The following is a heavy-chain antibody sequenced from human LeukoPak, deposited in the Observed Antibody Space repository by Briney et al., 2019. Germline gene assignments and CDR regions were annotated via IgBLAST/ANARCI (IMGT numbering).Heavy chain of an antibody. CDR2: IYSGGST. D-gene: IGHD3-22*01. V-gene: IGHV3-53*01. CDR3: ARGVRGYYDSSGYFPFLDY. CDR1: GFTVSSNY. J-gene: IGHJ4*02. Sequence: GGSLRLSCAASGFTVSSNYTSWVRQAPGKGLEWVSVIYSGGSTYYADSVKGRFTISRDNSKNTLYLQMNSLRAEDTAVYYCARGVRGYYDSSGYFPFLDYWGQGTLVTVSS.